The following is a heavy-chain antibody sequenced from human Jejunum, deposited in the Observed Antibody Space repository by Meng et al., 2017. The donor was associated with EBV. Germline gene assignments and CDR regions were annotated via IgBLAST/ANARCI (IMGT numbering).Heavy chain of an antibody. CDR3: AVSSSSAPY. CDR2: ISTGSDYI. CDR1: GITFNSYS. D-gene: IGHD2-2*01. Sequence: EVQLVESGXXXXXPXXAXILSCAASGITFNSYSMTWVRQAPGKGLEWVSFISTGSDYIYYADSVKGRFTISRDNAKNLLYLQMNSLRAEDTAVYYCAVSSSSAPYWGQGTLVTVYS. V-gene: IGHV3-21*06. J-gene: IGHJ4*02.